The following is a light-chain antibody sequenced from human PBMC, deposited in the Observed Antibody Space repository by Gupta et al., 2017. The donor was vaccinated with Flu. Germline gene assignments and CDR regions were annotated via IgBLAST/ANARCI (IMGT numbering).Light chain of an antibody. Sequence: SSVLTQSPSVSVAPGPTARIPCGGDRIGTKSVHWYQQKAGQAPVLLVFDDSDRPSGIPERFSGSNFGTTATLTISRVEAGDEADYYCQVWDRSSDHYVFGDGTKVTVL. CDR1: RIGTKS. V-gene: IGLV3-21*02. J-gene: IGLJ1*01. CDR2: DDS. CDR3: QVWDRSSDHYV.